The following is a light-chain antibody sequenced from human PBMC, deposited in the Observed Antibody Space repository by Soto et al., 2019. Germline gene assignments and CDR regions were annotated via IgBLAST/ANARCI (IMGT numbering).Light chain of an antibody. Sequence: EIVLTQSPGTLSLSPGERATLSCRASQSVYNNYLAWYQHKPGQAPRLLIYAASSRATGITDRFSGSGSGTDFTITIRRLEPEDFAVYYCQPYGTSSWTFGQGTKVEIK. CDR3: QPYGTSSWT. J-gene: IGKJ1*01. V-gene: IGKV3-20*01. CDR1: QSVYNNY. CDR2: AAS.